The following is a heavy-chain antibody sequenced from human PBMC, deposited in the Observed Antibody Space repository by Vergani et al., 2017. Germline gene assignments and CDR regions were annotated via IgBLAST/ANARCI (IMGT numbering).Heavy chain of an antibody. CDR1: GFTFSSHG. CDR2: IWYDGSNK. J-gene: IGHJ4*02. Sequence: QVQLVESEGGVVQPGRSLTLSCVASGFTFSSHGMHWVRQAPGKGLEWVAVIWYDGSNKYYGDSVKGRFTISRDNSKNTLYLEMNSLSAEDTALYHCVKDHPVFDEWGRGTLVSVS. CDR3: VKDHPVFDE. V-gene: IGHV3-33*06.